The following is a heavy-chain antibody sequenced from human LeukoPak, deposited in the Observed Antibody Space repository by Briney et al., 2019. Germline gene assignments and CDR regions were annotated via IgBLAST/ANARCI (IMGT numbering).Heavy chain of an antibody. J-gene: IGHJ4*02. Sequence: PSETLSLTCAVYGGSFSGYYWSWIRQPPGKGLEWIGEINYNGKTNYNPSLKSRVTISVDTSKNQFSLKLSSVTAADTAVYYCARGISRWYHEGGFIDYWGQGTLVTVSS. CDR1: GGSFSGYY. V-gene: IGHV4-34*01. D-gene: IGHD6-13*01. CDR3: ARGISRWYHEGGFIDY. CDR2: INYNGKT.